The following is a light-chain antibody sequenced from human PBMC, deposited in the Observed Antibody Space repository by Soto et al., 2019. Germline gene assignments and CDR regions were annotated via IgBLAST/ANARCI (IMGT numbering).Light chain of an antibody. CDR1: SSDVGGYNY. CDR3: SSYTSSSTNVV. Sequence: SALTQPASVSGSPGQSITISCPGTSSDVGGYNYVSWYQPHPGKAPKLMIYEVSTRPSGVSNRFSGSKSCNTASLTISGLKAEDEADYDCSSYTSSSTNVVFGGGTKLTVL. J-gene: IGLJ2*01. CDR2: EVS. V-gene: IGLV2-14*01.